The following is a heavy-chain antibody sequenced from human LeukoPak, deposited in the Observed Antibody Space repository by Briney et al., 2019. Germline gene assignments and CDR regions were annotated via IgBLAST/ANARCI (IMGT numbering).Heavy chain of an antibody. D-gene: IGHD5-12*01. CDR3: ESDKLKWATTDAFDI. CDR2: IKQDGSEK. Sequence: GGSLRLSCAASGFTFSSYGMHWVRQAPGKGLEWVANIKQDGSEKYYVDSVKGRFTISRDNAKNSLYLQINSLRAEDTAVYYCESDKLKWATTDAFDIWGQGTMVTVSS. V-gene: IGHV3-7*01. CDR1: GFTFSSYG. J-gene: IGHJ3*02.